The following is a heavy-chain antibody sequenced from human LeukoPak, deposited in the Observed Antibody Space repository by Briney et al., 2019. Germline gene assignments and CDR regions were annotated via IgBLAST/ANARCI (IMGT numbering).Heavy chain of an antibody. J-gene: IGHJ3*02. V-gene: IGHV3-9*01. CDR2: ISWNSGSI. CDR1: GFSFSDFT. CDR3: AKGSWSDPIDAFDI. D-gene: IGHD6-13*01. Sequence: PGGSLRLSCAASGFSFSDFTMNWVRQAPGKGLEWVSGISWNSGSIGYADSVKGRFTISRDNAKNSLYLQMNSLRAEDTALYYCAKGSWSDPIDAFDIWGQGTMVTVSS.